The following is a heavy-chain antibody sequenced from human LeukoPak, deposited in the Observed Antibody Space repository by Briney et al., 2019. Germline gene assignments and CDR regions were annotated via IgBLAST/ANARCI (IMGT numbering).Heavy chain of an antibody. CDR3: ARGDTAMVDYYYYMDV. V-gene: IGHV3-48*01. Sequence: PGGSLRLSCAASGFTFSSYSMNWVRQAPGKGLEWVSYISSSSSTIYYADSVKGRFTISRDNAKNSLYLQMNSLRAEDTAVYYCARGDTAMVDYYYYMDVWGKGTTVTISS. D-gene: IGHD5-18*01. J-gene: IGHJ6*03. CDR1: GFTFSSYS. CDR2: ISSSSSTI.